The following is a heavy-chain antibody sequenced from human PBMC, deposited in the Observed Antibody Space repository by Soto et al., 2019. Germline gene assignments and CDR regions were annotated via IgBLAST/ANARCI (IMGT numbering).Heavy chain of an antibody. CDR2: IIPILGIA. V-gene: IGHV1-69*02. J-gene: IGHJ4*02. D-gene: IGHD2-21*02. CDR3: ARLRVTYYFDY. CDR1: GGTFSSYT. Sequence: QVQLVQSGAEVKKPGSSVKVSCKASGGTFSSYTISWVRQAPGQGLEWMGRIIPILGIANYAQKFQGRVKITADKSTSTAYMELSSLRSEDTAVYYCARLRVTYYFDYWGQGTLVTVSS.